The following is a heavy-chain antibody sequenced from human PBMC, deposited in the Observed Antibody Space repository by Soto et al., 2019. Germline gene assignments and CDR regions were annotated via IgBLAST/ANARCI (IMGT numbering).Heavy chain of an antibody. V-gene: IGHV1-46*01. J-gene: IGHJ4*02. CDR3: ARDVGSGYYFYY. D-gene: IGHD3-22*01. Sequence: ASVKVCCKASGYTFTSYYMHWVRQAPGQGLEWMGIINPSGGSTSYAQKFQGRVTMTRDTSTSTVYMELSSLRSEDTAVYYCARDVGSGYYFYYWGQGTLVTVSS. CDR2: INPSGGST. CDR1: GYTFTSYY.